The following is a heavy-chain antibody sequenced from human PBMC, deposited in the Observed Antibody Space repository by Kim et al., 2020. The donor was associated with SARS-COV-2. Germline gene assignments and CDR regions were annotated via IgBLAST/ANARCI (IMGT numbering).Heavy chain of an antibody. CDR1: GGTFSSYA. CDR2: IIPIFGTA. V-gene: IGHV1-69*13. Sequence: SVKVSCKASGGTFSSYAISWVRQAPGQGLESMGGIIPIFGTANYAQKFQGRVTITADESTSTAYMELSSLRSEDTAVYYCARGVAAGVCRYWGQGTLVIVSS. D-gene: IGHD6-13*01. J-gene: IGHJ4*02. CDR3: ARGVAAGVCRY.